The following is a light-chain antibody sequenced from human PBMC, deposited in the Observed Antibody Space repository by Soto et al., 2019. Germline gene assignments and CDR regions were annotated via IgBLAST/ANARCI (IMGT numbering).Light chain of an antibody. CDR1: QSVSSY. V-gene: IGKV3-20*01. CDR3: QQYGSSGT. Sequence: PGARATLSCRASQSVSSYLAWYQQKPGQAPRLLIYDAFTRATGIPDRFSGSWSGTDFTLTISRLEPEDFAVYYCQQYGSSGTFGQGTKVDIK. CDR2: DAF. J-gene: IGKJ1*01.